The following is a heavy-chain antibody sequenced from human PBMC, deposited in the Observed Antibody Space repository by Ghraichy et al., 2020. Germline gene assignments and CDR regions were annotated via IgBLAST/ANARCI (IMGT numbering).Heavy chain of an antibody. CDR3: AGGVGATFRDAFDI. CDR1: GFTFSDYY. Sequence: GGSLRLSCAASGFTFSDYYMSWIRQAPGKGLEGVSYISSRGSTIYYADSVKGRFTISRDNAKNSLYLQMKSLRAEETAVYYCAGGVGATFRDAFDIWGQGTMVTVSS. D-gene: IGHD1-26*01. CDR2: ISSRGSTI. V-gene: IGHV3-11*01. J-gene: IGHJ3*02.